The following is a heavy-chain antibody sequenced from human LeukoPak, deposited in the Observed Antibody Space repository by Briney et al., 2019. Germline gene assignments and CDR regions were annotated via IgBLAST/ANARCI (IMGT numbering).Heavy chain of an antibody. CDR3: AKTGERDY. CDR1: GSTFNKSW. CDR2: IKEDGTQK. D-gene: IGHD7-27*01. J-gene: IGHJ4*02. Sequence: GGSLRLSCAASGSTFNKSWMSWVRQAPGKGPEWVANIKEDGTQKYYVDSVRGRFTIPRDNAENSLYLQMNSLRDEDTAVYYCAKTGERDYWGRGTLVTVSS. V-gene: IGHV3-7*01.